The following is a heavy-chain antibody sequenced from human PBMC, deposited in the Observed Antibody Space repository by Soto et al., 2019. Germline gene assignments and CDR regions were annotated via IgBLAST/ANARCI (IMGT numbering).Heavy chain of an antibody. CDR2: IYPGDSDT. CDR3: ARLGVYYYDSSGYQRAFDI. J-gene: IGHJ3*02. V-gene: IGHV5-51*01. Sequence: GESLKISCKGSGYSFTSYLIGWVRQMPGKGLEWMGIIYPGDSDTRYSPSFQGQVTISADKSISTAYLQWSSLKASDTAMYYCARLGVYYYDSSGYQRAFDIWGQGTMVTVSS. D-gene: IGHD3-22*01. CDR1: GYSFTSYL.